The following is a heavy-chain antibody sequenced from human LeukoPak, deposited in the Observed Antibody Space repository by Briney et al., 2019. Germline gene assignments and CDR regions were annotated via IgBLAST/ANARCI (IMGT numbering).Heavy chain of an antibody. Sequence: GGSLRLPCAASGFTFSDYYMSWIRQAPGKRLGWVSYISSSSSYTNYADSVKGRFTISRDNAKNSLYLQMNSLRAEDTAVYYCARGGGPYCSGGSCYVWFDPWGQGTLVTVSS. J-gene: IGHJ5*02. CDR2: ISSSSSYT. D-gene: IGHD2-15*01. V-gene: IGHV3-11*06. CDR1: GFTFSDYY. CDR3: ARGGGPYCSGGSCYVWFDP.